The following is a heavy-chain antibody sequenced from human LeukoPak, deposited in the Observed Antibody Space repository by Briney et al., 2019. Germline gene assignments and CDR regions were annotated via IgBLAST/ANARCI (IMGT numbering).Heavy chain of an antibody. J-gene: IGHJ6*02. CDR2: IYYSGST. CDR1: SGSVNSYY. D-gene: IGHD2-2*01. Sequence: SETLSLTCTVSSGSVNSYYWSWIRQPPGKGLEWIGYIYYSGSTNYNPSLKSRVTISVDTSKNQFSLKLSSVTAADTAVYYCARVPAAPRLYIDVWGQGTTVIVSS. V-gene: IGHV4-59*02. CDR3: ARVPAAPRLYIDV.